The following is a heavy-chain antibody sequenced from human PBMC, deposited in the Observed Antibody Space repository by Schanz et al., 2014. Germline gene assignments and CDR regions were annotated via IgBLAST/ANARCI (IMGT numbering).Heavy chain of an antibody. Sequence: EVQLVESGGGLVQPGGSLRLSCAASGFTFSIYGMTWIRQAPGKGLEWVSDISDSGDSTHYADSVKGRFTISRDNAKSSLFLQMNSLSAEDTAVYYCARSRGFDSIFDFWGRGTLVTVSS. CDR1: GFTFSIYG. CDR3: ARSRGFDSIFDF. CDR2: ISDSGDST. D-gene: IGHD5-12*01. J-gene: IGHJ4*02. V-gene: IGHV3-48*04.